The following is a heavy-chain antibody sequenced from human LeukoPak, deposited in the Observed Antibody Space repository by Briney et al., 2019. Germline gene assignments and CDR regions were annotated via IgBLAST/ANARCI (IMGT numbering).Heavy chain of an antibody. J-gene: IGHJ4*02. Sequence: RSSETLSLTCAVYGGSFSGYYWSWIRQPPGKGLEWIGEINHSGSTNYNPSLKSRVTISVDTSKNQFSLKLSSVTAADTAVYYCARVGDAAAAGLFDYWGQGTLVTVSS. CDR1: GGSFSGYY. CDR2: INHSGST. CDR3: ARVGDAAAAGLFDY. V-gene: IGHV4-34*01. D-gene: IGHD6-13*01.